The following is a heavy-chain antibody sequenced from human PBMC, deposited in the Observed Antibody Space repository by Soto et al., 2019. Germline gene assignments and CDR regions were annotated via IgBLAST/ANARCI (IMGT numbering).Heavy chain of an antibody. J-gene: IGHJ4*02. V-gene: IGHV3-13*01. CDR1: GFTFSSYD. CDR2: IGTAGDK. D-gene: IGHD3-22*01. Sequence: EVQLVESGGGLVQPGGSLRLSCAASGFTFSSYDMHWVRQATGKGLEWVSAIGTAGDKYYPGSVKGRFTISRENAKNTLYLQMNSLRAEDTAVYYCARAYYYDSSGLGYWGQGTLVTVSS. CDR3: ARAYYYDSSGLGY.